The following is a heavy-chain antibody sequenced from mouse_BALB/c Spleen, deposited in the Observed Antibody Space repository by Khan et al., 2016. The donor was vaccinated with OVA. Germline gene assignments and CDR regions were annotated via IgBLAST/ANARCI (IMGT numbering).Heavy chain of an antibody. J-gene: IGHJ3*01. V-gene: IGHV1S135*01. CDR1: GYSFTTYY. Sequence: VQLQQSGPELMKPGASVKISCKAYGYSFTTYYIHWVKQSHGKSLEWIGYIDPFNGSTTYNQKFKGKATLTVDKSSSTAYMHLSSLTSEDSAVYYCARHGTSSWFAYWGQGTLVTVSA. D-gene: IGHD1-1*01. CDR3: ARHGTSSWFAY. CDR2: IDPFNGST.